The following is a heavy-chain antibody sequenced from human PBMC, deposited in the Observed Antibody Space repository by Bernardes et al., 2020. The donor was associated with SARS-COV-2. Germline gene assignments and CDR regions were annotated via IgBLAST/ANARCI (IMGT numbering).Heavy chain of an antibody. CDR3: AKDQGYWGKFGL. CDR2: LSQDATHK. CDR1: GFTFTVNG. V-gene: IGHV3-30*02. J-gene: IGHJ2*01. Sequence: GGSLRLSCAAFGFTFTVNGMHLFRQAPGMGLEWVSFLSQDATHKIYADSVKGRFTISRDISKSTLYLQMNSLRPEDTAIYFCAKDQGYWGKFGLWGRGTLVAVSS. D-gene: IGHD7-27*01.